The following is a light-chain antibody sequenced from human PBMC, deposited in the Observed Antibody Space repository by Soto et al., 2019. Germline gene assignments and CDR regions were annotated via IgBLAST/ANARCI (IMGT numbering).Light chain of an antibody. Sequence: QSALTQPASVSGSPGQSITISCTGTSSDVGGYNYVSWYQHHPGKDPKHMIYDVSNRTSGVSNRFSGSKSGTTASLTISGLQAENEADYYLSSYTSTNTVIFGGGTTVAV. CDR1: SSDVGGYNY. J-gene: IGLJ2*01. V-gene: IGLV2-14*03. CDR3: SSYTSTNTVI. CDR2: DVS.